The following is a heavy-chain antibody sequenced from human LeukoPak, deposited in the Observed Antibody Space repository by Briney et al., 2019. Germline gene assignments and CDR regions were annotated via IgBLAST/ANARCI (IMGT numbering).Heavy chain of an antibody. D-gene: IGHD4-23*01. V-gene: IGHV3-33*01. Sequence: PGRSLRLSCAASGFTFSNYGMHWVRQAPGKGLEWVAVIWDEGSNKYYADSVKGRFTISRDNSKNTLYLQMNSLRAEDTAVYNCPRDTNLYGGPRASGGCDYWGQGTLVTVSS. J-gene: IGHJ4*02. CDR2: IWDEGSNK. CDR1: GFTFSNYG. CDR3: PRDTNLYGGPRASGGCDY.